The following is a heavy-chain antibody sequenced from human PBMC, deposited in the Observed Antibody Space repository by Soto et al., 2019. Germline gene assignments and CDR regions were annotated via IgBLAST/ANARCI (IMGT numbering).Heavy chain of an antibody. CDR3: ARGWGYDSTDYYYAY. CDR1: GGSFNRHT. CDR2: IIPIFGTA. Sequence: QVQLVQSGAEVRKPGSSVTVSCKAPGGSFNRHTISWVRQAPGQGLEWMGGIIPIFGTANHAQKFQGRVTIIADESTSTVYMELSSLRSDDTAIYYCARGWGYDSTDYYYAYWGQGTLVIVSS. J-gene: IGHJ4*02. V-gene: IGHV1-69*01. D-gene: IGHD3-22*01.